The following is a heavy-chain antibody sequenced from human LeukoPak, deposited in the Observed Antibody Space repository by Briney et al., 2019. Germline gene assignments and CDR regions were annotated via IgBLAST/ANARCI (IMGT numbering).Heavy chain of an antibody. V-gene: IGHV3-30*18. CDR1: GFTFSSYG. Sequence: GGSLRLSCAASGFTFSSYGMHWVRQAPGKGLEWVAVISYDGSNKYYADSVKGRFTISRDNSKNTLYLQMNSLRAEDTAVYYCAKDRSVAVAGGGYFDYWGQGTLVTVSS. CDR3: AKDRSVAVAGGGYFDY. J-gene: IGHJ4*02. CDR2: ISYDGSNK. D-gene: IGHD6-19*01.